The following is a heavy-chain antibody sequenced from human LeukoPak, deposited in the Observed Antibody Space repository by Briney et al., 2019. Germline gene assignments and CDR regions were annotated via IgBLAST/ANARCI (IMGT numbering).Heavy chain of an antibody. CDR1: GGSISSSSYY. D-gene: IGHD2-21*01. J-gene: IGHJ4*02. CDR3: ARPSPYCGGDCYDQ. CDR2: IYYSGST. Sequence: SETLSLTCTVSGGSISSSSYYWGWIRQPPGKGLEWIGSIYYSGSTYYNPSLKSRVTISVDTSKNQFSLKLSSVTAADTAVYYCARPSPYCGGDCYDQWGQGTLVTVSS. V-gene: IGHV4-39*07.